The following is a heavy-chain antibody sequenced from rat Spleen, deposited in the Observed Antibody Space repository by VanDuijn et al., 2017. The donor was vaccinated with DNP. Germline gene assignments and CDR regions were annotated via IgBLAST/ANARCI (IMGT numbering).Heavy chain of an antibody. CDR3: ARSSSILDYFNY. CDR1: GYSITSSNK. Sequence: EVQLQESGPGLVKPSQSLSLTCSVTGYSITSSNKWNWIRKFPGNKMEWIGHISYSGSTSYNPSLKSRISITRDRSKNQFFLQLNSVTTEETSTYYCARSSSILDYFNYWGQVVMVTVSS. CDR2: ISYSGST. D-gene: IGHD1-6*01. V-gene: IGHV3-1*01. J-gene: IGHJ2*01.